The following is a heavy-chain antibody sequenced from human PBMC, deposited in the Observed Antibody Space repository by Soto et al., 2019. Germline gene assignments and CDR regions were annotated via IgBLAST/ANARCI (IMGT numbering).Heavy chain of an antibody. J-gene: IGHJ4*02. CDR1: GGSISSSSYY. D-gene: IGHD6-13*01. CDR3: AILAPYSSSWYKAAGD. CDR2: IYYSGST. Sequence: PSETLSLTCTVSGGSISSSSYYWGWIRQPPGKGLEWIGSIYYSGSTYYNPSLKSRVTISVDTSKNQFSLKLSSVTAADTAVYYCAILAPYSSSWYKAAGDRGQRTPVTVSS. V-gene: IGHV4-39*01.